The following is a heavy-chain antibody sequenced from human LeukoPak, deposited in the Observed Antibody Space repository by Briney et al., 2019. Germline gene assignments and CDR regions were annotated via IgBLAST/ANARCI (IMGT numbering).Heavy chain of an antibody. D-gene: IGHD2-21*02. CDR3: VRSVVVTAKSGAYAFDI. CDR1: GGSISSYY. Sequence: PSETLSLTCTVSGGSISSYYWSWIRQPAGKGLEWIGRIYTSGSTNYNPSLKSRVTISVDTSKNQFSLKLSSVTAADTAVYYCVRSVVVTAKSGAYAFDIWGQGTMVTVSS. J-gene: IGHJ3*02. CDR2: IYTSGST. V-gene: IGHV4-4*07.